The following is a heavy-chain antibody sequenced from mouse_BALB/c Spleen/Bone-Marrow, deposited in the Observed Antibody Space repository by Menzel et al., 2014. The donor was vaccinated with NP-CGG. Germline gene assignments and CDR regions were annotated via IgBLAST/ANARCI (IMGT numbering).Heavy chain of an antibody. V-gene: IGHV1-22*01. J-gene: IGHJ3*01. CDR1: GYTFTDYT. Sequence: EVQLQQSGPELVKPGASVKISCKTSGYTFTDYTIHWVKQSPGKSLEWIGNINPNIGGTTYNQKFKGKATLTLDKSSRTAYMELRSLTSGDSAVYYCARGRFAYWGQGTLVTVSA. CDR3: ARGRFAY. CDR2: INPNIGGT.